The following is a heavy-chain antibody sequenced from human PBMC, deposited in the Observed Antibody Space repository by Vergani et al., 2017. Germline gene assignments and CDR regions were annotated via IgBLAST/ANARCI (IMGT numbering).Heavy chain of an antibody. CDR2: INHSGST. V-gene: IGHV4-30-2*01. J-gene: IGHJ4*02. CDR1: GGSISSGGYY. D-gene: IGHD2-15*01. CDR3: ARGVSNSDIVVVVAATAPFDY. Sequence: QLQLQESGSGLVKPSQTLSLTCAVSGGSISSGGYYWSWIRQPPGKGLEWIGEINHSGSTNYNPSLKSRVTISVDTSKNQFSLKLSSVTAADTAVYYCARGVSNSDIVVVVAATAPFDYWGQGTLVTVSS.